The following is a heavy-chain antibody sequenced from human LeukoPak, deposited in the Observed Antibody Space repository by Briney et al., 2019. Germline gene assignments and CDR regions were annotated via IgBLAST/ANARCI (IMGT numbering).Heavy chain of an antibody. CDR2: ITGSGGTT. Sequence: AGGSLRLSCAASGFTFSSYAMSWVRQAPGKGLEWVSTITGSGGTTYYADSVKGRFTISRDNSKNTLYLQMNSLRAEDTALYYCARESPVAATGRSWFDSWGQGNLVTVSS. V-gene: IGHV3-23*01. J-gene: IGHJ5*01. D-gene: IGHD6-13*01. CDR3: ARESPVAATGRSWFDS. CDR1: GFTFSSYA.